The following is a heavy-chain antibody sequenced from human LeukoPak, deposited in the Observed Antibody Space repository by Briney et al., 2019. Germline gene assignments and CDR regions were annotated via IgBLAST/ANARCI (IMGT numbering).Heavy chain of an antibody. CDR1: GFTVSSNY. D-gene: IGHD6-13*01. CDR3: ARSSSKSIAAADSDY. CDR2: IWYDGSNK. Sequence: GGSLRLSCAASGFTVSSNYMSWVRQAPGKGLEWVAVIWYDGSNKYYADSVKGRFTISRDNSKNTLYLQMNSLRAEDTAVYYCARSSSKSIAAADSDYWGQGTLVTVSS. J-gene: IGHJ4*02. V-gene: IGHV3-33*08.